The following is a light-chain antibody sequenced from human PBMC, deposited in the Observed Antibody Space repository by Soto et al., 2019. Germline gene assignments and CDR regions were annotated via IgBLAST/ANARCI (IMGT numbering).Light chain of an antibody. CDR1: QDVSQW. Sequence: DIHMTQSPSTMSASVGDRITITCRASQDVSQWLAWYQHKPGKAPKLLIYKASTLESGVSSRFSGRGSGTEFTLTIRDLQPDDFATYYGQQYSSDLNTFGQGTKLEIK. CDR2: KAS. CDR3: QQYSSDLNT. V-gene: IGKV1-5*03. J-gene: IGKJ2*01.